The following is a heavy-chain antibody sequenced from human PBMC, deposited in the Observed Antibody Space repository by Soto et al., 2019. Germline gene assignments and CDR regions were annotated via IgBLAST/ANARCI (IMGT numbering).Heavy chain of an antibody. CDR1: GFTVSNNY. D-gene: IGHD3-10*01. Sequence: EVQLVESGGGLIQPGGSLRLSCAVSGFTVSNNYMSWVRQAPGKGLEGVSVIYSGGYTAYGDSVKGRFTISRDNSKNTHYLQMKARGAAPRALFYGAAHPGGGGYWGQGTLVTVSS. V-gene: IGHV3-53*01. J-gene: IGHJ4*02. CDR2: IYSGGYT. CDR3: AAHPGGGGY.